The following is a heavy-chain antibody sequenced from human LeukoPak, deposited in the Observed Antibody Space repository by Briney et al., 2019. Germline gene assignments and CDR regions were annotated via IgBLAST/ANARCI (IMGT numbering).Heavy chain of an antibody. D-gene: IGHD1-1*01. CDR1: GFSFGTYS. J-gene: IGHJ4*02. V-gene: IGHV3-48*04. CDR2: IVGSSSNI. Sequence: GGSLRLSCTASGFSFGTYSMNWVRQAPGKGLEWVSYIVGSSSNIYYADSVKGRFTISRDNAKNSLYLQMDSLRAEETAVYYCATDSPETAAFDYWGQGTLVTVSS. CDR3: ATDSPETAAFDY.